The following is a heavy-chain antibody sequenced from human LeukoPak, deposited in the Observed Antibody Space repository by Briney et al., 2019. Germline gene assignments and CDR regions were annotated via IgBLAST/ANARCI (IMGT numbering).Heavy chain of an antibody. CDR1: GYTFNGYY. J-gene: IGHJ5*02. CDR3: ARDRELRYFDWLPNNWFDP. CDR2: LNPDSAGT. D-gene: IGHD3-9*01. V-gene: IGHV1-2*02. Sequence: ASVKVSCKASGYTFNGYYVHWVRQAPGQGLEWMGWLNPDSAGTNYAQKLQGRVTMTTDTSTSTAYMELRSLRSDDTAVYYCARDRELRYFDWLPNNWFDPWGQGTLVTVSS.